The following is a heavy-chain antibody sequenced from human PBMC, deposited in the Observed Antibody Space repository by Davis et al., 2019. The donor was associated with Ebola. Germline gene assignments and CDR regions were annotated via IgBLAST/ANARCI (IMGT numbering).Heavy chain of an antibody. CDR1: GFTFSNYG. V-gene: IGHV3-30*02. Sequence: GESLKISCAASGFTFSNYGMHWVRQAPGKGLEWVAFIWYDGNNKNYADSVKGRFAISRDNSKNTLYLQMNSLRAEDTAVYYCAKIPAAGFNFEFWGQGTLVTVSS. D-gene: IGHD6-13*01. CDR2: IWYDGNNK. CDR3: AKIPAAGFNFEF. J-gene: IGHJ4*02.